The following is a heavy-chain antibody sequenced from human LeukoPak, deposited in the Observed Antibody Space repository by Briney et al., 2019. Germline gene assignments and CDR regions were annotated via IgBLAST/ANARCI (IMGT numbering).Heavy chain of an antibody. CDR3: TRETGGSTLVTLPSDN. D-gene: IGHD4-23*01. Sequence: GASVNVSCKVSGYTFIGYYIHWVRQAPGQGLEWMGWINPNSGATNYPQKFQGRVTMTRDRSISTAYMELNWLTSDDTAVYYCTRETGGSTLVTLPSDNWGQGTPVTVSS. V-gene: IGHV1-2*02. CDR1: GYTFIGYY. J-gene: IGHJ4*02. CDR2: INPNSGAT.